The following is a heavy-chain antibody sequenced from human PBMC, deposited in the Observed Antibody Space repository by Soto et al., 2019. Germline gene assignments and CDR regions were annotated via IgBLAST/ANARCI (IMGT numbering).Heavy chain of an antibody. CDR3: AHWIPMVRGAHSGDYYYYYMDV. CDR2: IYWDDDK. D-gene: IGHD3-10*01. V-gene: IGHV2-5*02. CDR1: GFSLSTSGVG. Sequence: SGPTLVKPTQPLTLTCTFSGFSLSTSGVGVGWIRQPPGKALEWLALIYWDDDKRYSPSLKSRLTITKDTSKNQVVLTMTNMEPVDTATYYCAHWIPMVRGAHSGDYYYYYMDVWGKGTTVTVSS. J-gene: IGHJ6*03.